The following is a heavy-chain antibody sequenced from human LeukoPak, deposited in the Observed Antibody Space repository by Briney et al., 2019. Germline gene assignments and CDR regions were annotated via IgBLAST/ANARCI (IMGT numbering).Heavy chain of an antibody. CDR2: IYYSGST. CDR1: GGSISTHY. D-gene: IGHD3-22*01. V-gene: IGHV4-59*11. Sequence: PSETLSLTCTVSGGSISTHYWSWIRQPPGKGLEWIGYIYYSGSTNYNPSLKSRVTISVDTSKNQFSLRLSSVTAADTALYYCARRSFYYDSSGDYYAYFDFWGQGNLVTVSS. CDR3: ARRSFYYDSSGDYYAYFDF. J-gene: IGHJ4*02.